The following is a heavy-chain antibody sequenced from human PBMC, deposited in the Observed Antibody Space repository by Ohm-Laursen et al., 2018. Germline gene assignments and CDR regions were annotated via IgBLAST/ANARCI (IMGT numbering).Heavy chain of an antibody. J-gene: IGHJ4*02. CDR1: GYSISSVYY. V-gene: IGHV4-59*08. D-gene: IGHD3-22*01. CDR3: ARRGASSGYFDY. CDR2: IYYSGST. Sequence: TLSLTCAVSGYSISSVYYWSWIRQPPGKGLEWIGYIYYSGSTNYNPSLKSRVTISVDTSKNQFSLKLSSVTAADTAVYYCARRGASSGYFDYWGQGTLVTVSS.